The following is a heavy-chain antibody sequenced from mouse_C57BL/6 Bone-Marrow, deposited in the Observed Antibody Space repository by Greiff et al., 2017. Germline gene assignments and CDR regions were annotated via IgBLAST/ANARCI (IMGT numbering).Heavy chain of an antibody. J-gene: IGHJ1*03. Sequence: QVQLQQPGAELVKPGASVKMSCKASGYTFTSYWITWVKQRPGQGLEWIGDIYPGSGSTNYNEKFKSKATLTVDTSSSSSYMQLSSLTAEDSAVYCCTRDDYVYWYFDVWGTGTTVTVSS. CDR1: GYTFTSYW. CDR3: TRDDYVYWYFDV. CDR2: IYPGSGST. V-gene: IGHV1-55*01. D-gene: IGHD2-4*01.